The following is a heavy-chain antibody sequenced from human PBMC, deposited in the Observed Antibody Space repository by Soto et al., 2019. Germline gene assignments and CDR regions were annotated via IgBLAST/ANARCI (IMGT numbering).Heavy chain of an antibody. V-gene: IGHV1-8*01. J-gene: IGHJ5*02. D-gene: IGHD6-13*01. CDR3: ARELYSNVRFDP. Sequence: QVQLVQSGAEVKKLGASVKVSCKASGYTFTSDDINWVRQATGQGLEWMGWMNPNSGNTGYAQKYQGRVTMTRNTSISTAYMELSSLRSEDTAVYYCARELYSNVRFDPWGQGTLVTVSS. CDR2: MNPNSGNT. CDR1: GYTFTSDD.